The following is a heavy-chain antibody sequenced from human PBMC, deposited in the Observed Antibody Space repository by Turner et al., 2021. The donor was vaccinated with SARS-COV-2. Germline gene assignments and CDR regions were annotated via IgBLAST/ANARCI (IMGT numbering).Heavy chain of an antibody. J-gene: IGHJ4*02. V-gene: IGHV3-53*04. CDR3: ARKNYGSDRDY. CDR1: GFTVSNNY. CDR2: IYSGGNT. D-gene: IGHD4-17*01. Sequence: EVQLVESGGGVVQPGGSLRLSCAVSGFTVSNNYMSWVRQAPGKGLEWVSVIYSGGNTFYADSVKGRFTISRDSSKNTLDLQMNSLRPEDTAVYYCARKNYGSDRDYWGQGTLVTVSS.